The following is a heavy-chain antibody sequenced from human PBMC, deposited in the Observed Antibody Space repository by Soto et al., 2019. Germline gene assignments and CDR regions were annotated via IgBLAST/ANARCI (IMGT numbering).Heavy chain of an antibody. CDR3: AGGRVPYYYDSSGYYYAFDI. D-gene: IGHD3-22*01. CDR2: ISSSGSTI. Sequence: PGGSLRLSCAASGFTFSDYYMSWIRQAPGKGLEWVSYISSSGSTIYYADSAKGRFTISRDNAKNSLYLQMNSLRAEDTAVYYCAGGRVPYYYDSSGYYYAFDIWGQGTMAAV. V-gene: IGHV3-11*01. CDR1: GFTFSDYY. J-gene: IGHJ3*02.